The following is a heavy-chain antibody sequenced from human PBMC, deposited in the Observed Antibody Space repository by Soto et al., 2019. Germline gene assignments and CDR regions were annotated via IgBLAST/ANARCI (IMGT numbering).Heavy chain of an antibody. V-gene: IGHV1-18*01. D-gene: IGHD3-9*01. Sequence: ASVKVSCKASGYTFTSYGISWVRQAPGQGLEWMGWISAYNGNTNYAQKLQGRVTMTTDTSTSTGYMELRSLRSDDTAVYYCARGGADILTGYTPYDFDYWGQGTLVTVSS. CDR3: ARGGADILTGYTPYDFDY. J-gene: IGHJ4*02. CDR2: ISAYNGNT. CDR1: GYTFTSYG.